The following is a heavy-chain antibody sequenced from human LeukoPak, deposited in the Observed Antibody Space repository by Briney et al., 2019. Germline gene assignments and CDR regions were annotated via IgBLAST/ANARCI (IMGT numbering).Heavy chain of an antibody. D-gene: IGHD3-10*01. J-gene: IGHJ4*02. CDR1: GASFSGYY. CDR3: ARGDGSGSYYVPFDY. Sequence: SETLSLTSAVYGASFSGYYWSWIRQPPGKGREWIGEINHTGSTNYNPSLKSRVTISVDTSKNQFSLKLSSVTAADTAVYYCARGDGSGSYYVPFDYWGQGTLVTVSS. CDR2: INHTGST. V-gene: IGHV4-34*01.